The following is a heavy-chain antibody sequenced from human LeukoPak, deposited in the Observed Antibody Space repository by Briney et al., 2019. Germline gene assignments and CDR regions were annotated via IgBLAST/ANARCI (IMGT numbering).Heavy chain of an antibody. CDR3: ARSTRRYSGYLGYFDY. D-gene: IGHD5-12*01. CDR2: IYTSGST. Sequence: PSETLSLTCSVSGDSISSYYWSWIRQPAGKGLEWIGRIYTSGSTNYNPSLKSRVTMSVDTSKNQFSLKLSSVTAADTAVYYCARSTRRYSGYLGYFDYWGQGTLVTVSS. J-gene: IGHJ4*02. V-gene: IGHV4-4*07. CDR1: GDSISSYY.